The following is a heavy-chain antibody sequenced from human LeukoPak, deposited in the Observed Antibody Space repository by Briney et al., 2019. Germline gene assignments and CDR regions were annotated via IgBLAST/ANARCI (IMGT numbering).Heavy chain of an antibody. V-gene: IGHV4-39*07. CDR1: GGSISSSSYY. J-gene: IGHJ5*02. Sequence: SETLSLTCTVSGGSISSSSYYWRWIRQPPGKGLEWIGRIYSSGSTNYNPSLKSRVTISVDTSKNQFSLKLSSVTAADTAVYYCARDARRGWFDPWGQGTLVTVSS. CDR3: ARDARRGWFDP. CDR2: IYSSGST. D-gene: IGHD3-10*01.